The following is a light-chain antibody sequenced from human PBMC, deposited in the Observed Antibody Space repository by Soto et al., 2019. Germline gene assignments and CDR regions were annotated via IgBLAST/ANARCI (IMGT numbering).Light chain of an antibody. CDR2: GAS. CDR1: QSVSSN. J-gene: IGKJ1*01. Sequence: EIVMTQSPGTLSVSPGERATLSCRASQSVSSNLAWYQQKPGQAPRLLIYGASTRATGIPARFSGSRSGTEFTLTISSLQSEDFAVYYRQQYNNWPRTFGQVTKVEIK. V-gene: IGKV3-15*01. CDR3: QQYNNWPRT.